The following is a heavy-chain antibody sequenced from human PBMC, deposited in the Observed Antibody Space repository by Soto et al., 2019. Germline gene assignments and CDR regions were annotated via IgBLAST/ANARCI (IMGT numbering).Heavy chain of an antibody. CDR1: GFTVSSNY. J-gene: IGHJ4*02. CDR3: ARVLSDYDFWSGYYYFDY. V-gene: IGHV3-53*01. Sequence: GGSLRLSCAASGFTVSSNYMSWVRQAPGKGLEWVSVIYSGGSTYYADSVKGRFTISRDNSKNTLYLQMNSLRAEDTAVYYCARVLSDYDFWSGYYYFDYWGQGTLVTVSS. D-gene: IGHD3-3*01. CDR2: IYSGGST.